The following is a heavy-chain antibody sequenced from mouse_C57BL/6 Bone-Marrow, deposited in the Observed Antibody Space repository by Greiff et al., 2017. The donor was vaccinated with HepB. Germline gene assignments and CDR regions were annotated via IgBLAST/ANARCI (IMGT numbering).Heavy chain of an antibody. CDR2: INPSTGGT. D-gene: IGHD3-2*02. J-gene: IGHJ4*01. CDR1: GYSFTGYY. CDR3: ARESSGYPDY. Sequence: EVQLQESGPELVKPGASVKISCKASGYSFTGYYMNWVKQSPEKSLEWIGEINPSTGGTTYNQKFKAKATLTVDKSSSTAYMQLKSLTSEDSAVYYCARESSGYPDYWGQGTSVTVSS. V-gene: IGHV1-42*01.